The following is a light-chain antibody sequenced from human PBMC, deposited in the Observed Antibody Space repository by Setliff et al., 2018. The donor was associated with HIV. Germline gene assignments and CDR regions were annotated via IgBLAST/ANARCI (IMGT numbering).Light chain of an antibody. CDR3: NSYTSTPRYV. J-gene: IGLJ1*01. CDR2: DVS. V-gene: IGLV2-14*03. CDR1: SSDVGTYNF. Sequence: QSALTQPASVSGSPGQSITISCTGTSSDVGTYNFVSWYQQHPGKAPKLMIYDVSNRPSGVSNRFSGSKSGNTASLTISGLQAEDEADYYCNSYTSTPRYVFGTGTKVTVL.